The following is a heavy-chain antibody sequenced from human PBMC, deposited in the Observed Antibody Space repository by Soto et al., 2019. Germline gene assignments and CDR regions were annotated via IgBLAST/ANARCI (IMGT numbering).Heavy chain of an antibody. CDR1: GYTFSRYG. J-gene: IGHJ6*02. D-gene: IGHD2-8*01. CDR2: ISGYNGDT. Sequence: QGQLVQSGGEVKKPGASVNVSCKASGYTFSRYGISWVRQAPGQGLEWMGWISGYNGDTNYAQKFQGRVTMTIDTSTTAAYMELRSLTSDHTAVYYCAKNGQPPYYSYGLDVWGQGTTVTVS. CDR3: AKNGQPPYYSYGLDV. V-gene: IGHV1-18*01.